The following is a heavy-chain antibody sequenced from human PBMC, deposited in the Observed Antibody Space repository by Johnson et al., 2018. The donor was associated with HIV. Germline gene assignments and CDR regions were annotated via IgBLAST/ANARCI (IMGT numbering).Heavy chain of an antibody. V-gene: IGHV3-30*04. J-gene: IGHJ3*02. CDR1: GFTFSSYA. CDR3: AKGAPWDI. CDR2: ISYDGSNK. Sequence: QVQLVESGGGVVQPGRSLRLSCAASGFTFSSYAMHWVRQAPGKGLEWVAVISYDGSNKYYADSVKGRFTISRDNSKNTLYLHMNSLRAEDTAVYYCAKGAPWDIWGQGTMVTVSS.